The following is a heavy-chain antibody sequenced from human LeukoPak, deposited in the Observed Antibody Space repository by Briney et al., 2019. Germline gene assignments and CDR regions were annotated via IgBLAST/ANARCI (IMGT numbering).Heavy chain of an antibody. CDR3: AKGGRVGAFDY. V-gene: IGHV3-30*18. D-gene: IGHD1-26*01. J-gene: IGHJ4*02. Sequence: GGSLRLSCAASGFTFSSYGMHWVRQAPGKGLEWVAVISYDGSNKYYADSVKGRFTISRDNSKNTLYLQMNSLRAEDTAVYYCAKGGRVGAFDYWGQGTLVTVSS. CDR1: GFTFSSYG. CDR2: ISYDGSNK.